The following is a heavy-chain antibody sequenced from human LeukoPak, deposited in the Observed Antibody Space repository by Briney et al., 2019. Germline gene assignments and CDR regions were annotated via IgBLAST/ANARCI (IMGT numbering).Heavy chain of an antibody. J-gene: IGHJ4*02. CDR3: ARREGYPYYFDY. V-gene: IGHV3-33*01. D-gene: IGHD3-16*02. CDR1: GFTFSSYG. CDR2: IWYDGSNK. Sequence: PGRSLRLSCAASGFTFSSYGMHWVRQAPGKGLEWVAVIWYDGSNKYYADSVKGRFTIPRDNSKNTLYLQMNSLRAEDTAVYYCARREGYPYYFDYWGQGTLVTVSS.